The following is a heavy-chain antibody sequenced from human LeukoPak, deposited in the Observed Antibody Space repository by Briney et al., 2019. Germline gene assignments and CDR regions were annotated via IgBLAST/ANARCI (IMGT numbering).Heavy chain of an antibody. J-gene: IGHJ6*02. CDR3: ARDKRDRSRGYCSGGSCYSNGMDV. V-gene: IGHV4-61*01. D-gene: IGHD2-15*01. CDR1: GGSVSSGSDY. Sequence: SETLSLTCTVSGGSVSSGSDYWSWIRQPPGKGLELIGYIYYSGSTNYNPSLKSRVTISVDTSKNQFPLKLSSVTAADTAAYYCARDKRDRSRGYCSGGSCYSNGMDVWGQGTTVTVSS. CDR2: IYYSGST.